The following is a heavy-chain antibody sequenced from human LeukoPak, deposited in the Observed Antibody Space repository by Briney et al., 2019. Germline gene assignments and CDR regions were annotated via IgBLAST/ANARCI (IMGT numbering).Heavy chain of an antibody. CDR2: ISGSGGST. J-gene: IGHJ5*02. CDR1: GFTFSSYA. Sequence: GSLRLSCAASGFTFSSYAMSWVRQAPGKGLEWVSAISGSGGSTNYADSVKGRFTISRDNSKNTLYLQMNSLGAEDTAVYYCAKGGAYYDSSPFDPWGQGTLVTVSS. CDR3: AKGGAYYDSSPFDP. D-gene: IGHD3-22*01. V-gene: IGHV3-23*01.